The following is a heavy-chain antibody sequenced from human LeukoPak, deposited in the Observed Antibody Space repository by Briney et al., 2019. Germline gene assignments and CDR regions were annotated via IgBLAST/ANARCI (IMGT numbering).Heavy chain of an antibody. CDR2: ISYDGSNK. Sequence: GRCLRLSCAASTLSLSVYGMRWVRHPPGKGLEWVAVISYDGSNKCYADFVTGRFTICRDNSQNTLYLQMNSLRAEDTAVYECAKASVVGTSFDYGGRGTLVTVSS. CDR3: AKASVVGTSFDY. J-gene: IGHJ4*02. CDR1: TLSLSVYG. V-gene: IGHV3-30*18. D-gene: IGHD4-23*01.